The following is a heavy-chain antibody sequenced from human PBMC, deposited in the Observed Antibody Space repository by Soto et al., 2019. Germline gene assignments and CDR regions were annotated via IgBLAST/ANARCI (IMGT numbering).Heavy chain of an antibody. Sequence: EVQLVESGGGLVQPGRSLRLSCAASGFTFDDYAMHWVRQAPGKGLEWVSGISWNSGSIGYADSVKGRFTISRDNAKTSLYLQMNSLRAEDTALYYCAKDRNNHNITGGAFDIWGQGTMVTVSS. CDR2: ISWNSGSI. CDR3: AKDRNNHNITGGAFDI. J-gene: IGHJ3*02. CDR1: GFTFDDYA. V-gene: IGHV3-9*01. D-gene: IGHD3-16*01.